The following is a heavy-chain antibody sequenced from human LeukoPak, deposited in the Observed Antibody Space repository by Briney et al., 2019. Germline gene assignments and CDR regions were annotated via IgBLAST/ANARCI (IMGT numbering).Heavy chain of an antibody. V-gene: IGHV1-69*04. CDR3: ARPSRVVPAALYYYGMDV. Sequence: SVKVSCKASGGTFSSYAISWVRQAPGQGLEWMGRTIPILGIANYAQKFQGRVAITADKSTSTAYMELSSLRSEDTAVYYCARPSRVVPAALYYYGMDVWGQGTTVSVP. D-gene: IGHD2-2*01. J-gene: IGHJ6*02. CDR2: TIPILGIA. CDR1: GGTFSSYA.